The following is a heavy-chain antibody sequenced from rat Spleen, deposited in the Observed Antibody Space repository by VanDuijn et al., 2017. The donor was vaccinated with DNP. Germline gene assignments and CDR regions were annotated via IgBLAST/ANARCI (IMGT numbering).Heavy chain of an antibody. CDR3: AIANGAY. J-gene: IGHJ2*01. D-gene: IGHD5-1*01. Sequence: EVQLVESGGGLVQPGRSLKLSCAASGFTFSDYNMAWVRQAPKKGLEWVATISYDGSSTYYRDSVRGRFTISRDNAENTVYLQMNSLRSEDTATYYCAIANGAYWGQGVMVTVSS. CDR2: ISYDGSST. CDR1: GFTFSDYN. V-gene: IGHV5-7*01.